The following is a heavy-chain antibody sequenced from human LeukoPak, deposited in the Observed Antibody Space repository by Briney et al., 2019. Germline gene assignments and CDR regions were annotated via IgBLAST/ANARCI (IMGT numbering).Heavy chain of an antibody. CDR1: GGSISSYY. D-gene: IGHD3-9*01. CDR2: IYYSGST. V-gene: IGHV4-59*01. CDR3: ARAYYDILTGYYKDAFDI. J-gene: IGHJ3*02. Sequence: SETLSLTCTVSGGSISSYYWSWTRQPPGKGLEWIGYIYYSGSTNYNPSLKSRVTISVDTSKNQFSLKLSSVTAADTAVYYCARAYYDILTGYYKDAFDIWGQGTMVTVSS.